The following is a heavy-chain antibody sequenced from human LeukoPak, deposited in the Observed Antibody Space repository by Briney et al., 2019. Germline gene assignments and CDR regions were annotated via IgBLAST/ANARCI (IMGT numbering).Heavy chain of an antibody. D-gene: IGHD1-26*01. CDR1: GGTFSSYT. J-gene: IGHJ4*02. V-gene: IGHV1-2*02. Sequence: ASVKVSCKASGGTFSSYTISWVRQAPGQGLEWMGWINPNSGGTNYAQKFQGRVTMTRDTSISTAYMELSRLRSDDTAVYYCARASQWELPRYYFDYRGQGTLVTVSS. CDR3: ARASQWELPRYYFDY. CDR2: INPNSGGT.